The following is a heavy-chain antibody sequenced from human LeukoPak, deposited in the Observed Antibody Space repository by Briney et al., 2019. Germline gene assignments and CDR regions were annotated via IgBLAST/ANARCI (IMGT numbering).Heavy chain of an antibody. J-gene: IGHJ4*02. Sequence: SETLSLTCTVSGGSIISYFWSWIRQAPGKGLEWIGNVYYTGRTKYNPSLKSRVTISVDTSKNQFSLHLTSVTAADTAIYYCAKSVEYYDNTAYPFDDWGQGTLVTVSS. CDR3: AKSVEYYDNTAYPFDD. D-gene: IGHD3-22*01. V-gene: IGHV4-59*03. CDR2: VYYTGRT. CDR1: GGSIISYF.